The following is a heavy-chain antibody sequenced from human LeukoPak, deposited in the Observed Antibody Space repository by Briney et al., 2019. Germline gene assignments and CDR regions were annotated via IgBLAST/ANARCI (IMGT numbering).Heavy chain of an antibody. CDR1: GFTFSSYA. J-gene: IGHJ4*02. CDR3: AKDRPNYYGSNGHYYKLNGDC. CDR2: ITSSGAAT. V-gene: IGHV3-23*01. D-gene: IGHD3-22*01. Sequence: QPGGSLRLSCAASGFTFSSYAMSWVRQAPGKGLEWVSSITSSGAATYYADSVKGRFTISRDNSDNTLYLQMNSLRAEDTAVYHCAKDRPNYYGSNGHYYKLNGDCWGQGTLVTVSS.